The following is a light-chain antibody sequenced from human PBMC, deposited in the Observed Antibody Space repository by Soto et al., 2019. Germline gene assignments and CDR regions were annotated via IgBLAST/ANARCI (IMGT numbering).Light chain of an antibody. J-gene: IGKJ2*01. CDR2: GVS. CDR1: QSVSDSY. CDR3: QQYGSSVYT. V-gene: IGKV3-20*01. Sequence: EIVLTQSPGTLSLSPGERATLSCRASQSVSDSYLAWYQQKPGQAPRLLIYGVSSRATGIPDRFSGSGSGADFTLNISRLEPEDFAVYYCQQYGSSVYTFGQGTKLEIK.